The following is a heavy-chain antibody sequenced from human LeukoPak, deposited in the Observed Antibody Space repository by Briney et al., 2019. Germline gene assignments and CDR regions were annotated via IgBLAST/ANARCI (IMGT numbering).Heavy chain of an antibody. D-gene: IGHD3-10*01. CDR3: AKNYGSGRGPMDA. Sequence: TGGSLRLSCAASGFTFSSYAMSWVRQAPGKGLEWVSAISGSGGSTYYADSVKGRFTISRDNSKNTLYLQMNSLRAEDTAVYYCAKNYGSGRGPMDAWGQGTTVTVSS. J-gene: IGHJ6*02. CDR2: ISGSGGST. V-gene: IGHV3-23*01. CDR1: GFTFSSYA.